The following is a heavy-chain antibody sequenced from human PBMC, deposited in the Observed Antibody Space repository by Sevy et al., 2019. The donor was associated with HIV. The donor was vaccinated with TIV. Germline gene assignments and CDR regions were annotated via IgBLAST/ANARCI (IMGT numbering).Heavy chain of an antibody. Sequence: ASVKVSCKASGFTFASYDIYWVRQATGQGLEWMGWMNTNTGNTGFAQKFQGRVTMTRNTSITSAYMELSNRRSEDTAVYYCAGVSGLYLRYGMDVWGQGTTVTVSS. CDR2: MNTNTGNT. CDR3: AGVSGLYLRYGMDV. CDR1: GFTFASYD. J-gene: IGHJ6*02. D-gene: IGHD6-19*01. V-gene: IGHV1-8*02.